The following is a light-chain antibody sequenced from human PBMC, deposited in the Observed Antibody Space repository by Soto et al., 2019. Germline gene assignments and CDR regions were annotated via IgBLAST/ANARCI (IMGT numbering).Light chain of an antibody. J-gene: IGLJ2*01. CDR2: GVS. CDR1: TSDVGAYNY. CDR3: SSYTRSKTVI. V-gene: IGLV2-14*03. Sequence: QSVLTQPASVSGSPGQSITISCTGTTSDVGAYNYVSWHQQQPGKAPRLIISGVSNRPSGVSDRFSGSKSGNTASLTISGLQAEDEGDYYCSSYTRSKTVIFGGGTKLTVL.